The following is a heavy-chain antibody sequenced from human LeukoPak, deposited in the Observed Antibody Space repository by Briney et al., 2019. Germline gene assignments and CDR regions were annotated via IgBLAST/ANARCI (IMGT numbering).Heavy chain of an antibody. J-gene: IGHJ2*01. CDR1: GGSISSYY. Sequence: SDPLSFTCTVSGGSISSYYWSWLRQPPGKGLEGIGYIYYSGSTNYNPSLKSRVTISVETSKNQLSLKLSPVTAADTAVYYCTRVRGDSGYNHVDFDLWGRGTLVTVS. V-gene: IGHV4-59*01. CDR3: TRVRGDSGYNHVDFDL. CDR2: IYYSGST. D-gene: IGHD3-22*01.